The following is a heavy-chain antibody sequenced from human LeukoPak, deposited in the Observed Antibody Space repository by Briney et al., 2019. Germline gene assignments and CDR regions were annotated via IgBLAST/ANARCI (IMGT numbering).Heavy chain of an antibody. CDR3: ARRFDS. CDR1: GFTVSSNY. V-gene: IGHV3-69-1*01. Sequence: GGSLRLSCAASGFTVSSNYMSWVRQAPGKGLEWVSSITTSSSVFYADSVKGRFTISRDNAQNSLYLQTNSLRADDTAVYYCARRFDSWGRGTLVTVSS. CDR2: ITTSSSV. J-gene: IGHJ4*02.